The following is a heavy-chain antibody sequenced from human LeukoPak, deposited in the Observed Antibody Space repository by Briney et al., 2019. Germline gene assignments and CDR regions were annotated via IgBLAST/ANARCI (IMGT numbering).Heavy chain of an antibody. Sequence: SETLSLTCTVSGGSTSSSSYYWGWIRQPPGKGLEWIGSIYYSGSTYYNPSLKSRVTISVDTSKNQFSLKLSSVTAADTAVYYCARRGMAVAGTFDYWGQGTLVTVSS. CDR3: ARRGMAVAGTFDY. J-gene: IGHJ4*02. CDR1: GGSTSSSSYY. CDR2: IYYSGST. D-gene: IGHD6-19*01. V-gene: IGHV4-39*01.